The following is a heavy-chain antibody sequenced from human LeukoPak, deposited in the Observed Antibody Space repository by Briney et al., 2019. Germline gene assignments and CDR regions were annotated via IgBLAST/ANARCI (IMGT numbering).Heavy chain of an antibody. Sequence: GGSLRLSCAASGFTFSSYAMSWVRQAPGKGLGWVSAISGSGGSTYYADSVKGRFTISRDNSKNTLYLQMNSLRAEDTAVYYCAKHYYDSSGYYYRAFDIWGQGTMVTVSS. CDR1: GFTFSSYA. D-gene: IGHD3-22*01. CDR2: ISGSGGST. CDR3: AKHYYDSSGYYYRAFDI. J-gene: IGHJ3*02. V-gene: IGHV3-23*01.